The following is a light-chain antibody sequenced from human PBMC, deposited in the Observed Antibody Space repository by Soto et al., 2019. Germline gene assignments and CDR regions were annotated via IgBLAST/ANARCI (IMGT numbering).Light chain of an antibody. V-gene: IGKV3-20*01. CDR2: DTS. CDR1: QSVSSSH. Sequence: EIVLTQSPGTLSLSPGERATLSCRASQSVSSSHLGWYQQKPGQAPRLLIYDTSSRATGIPERFSGSGSGTDFTLTICRLEPEDFAVYYCQQYETSSWTFGQGSKVEMK. J-gene: IGKJ1*01. CDR3: QQYETSSWT.